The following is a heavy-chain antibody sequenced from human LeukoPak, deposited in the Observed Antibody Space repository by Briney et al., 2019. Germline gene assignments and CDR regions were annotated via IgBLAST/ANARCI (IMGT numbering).Heavy chain of an antibody. D-gene: IGHD6-19*01. V-gene: IGHV3-23*01. J-gene: IGHJ6*02. Sequence: PGGSLRLSCAASGFIFGDYGMNGVRQAPGKGLEWVSGIGGRGGRTYYADSVQGRFTISRDNSNNTVDLQMNSLRAEDTAIYYCAKGRIAVAPYYGMDVWGRGTTVSVSS. CDR2: IGGRGGRT. CDR3: AKGRIAVAPYYGMDV. CDR1: GFIFGDYG.